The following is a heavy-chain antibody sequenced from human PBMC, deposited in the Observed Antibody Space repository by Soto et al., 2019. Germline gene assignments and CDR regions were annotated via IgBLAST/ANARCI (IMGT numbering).Heavy chain of an antibody. CDR3: ARVGAAAGYWFDP. D-gene: IGHD6-13*01. CDR1: SGSISTSSSY. Sequence: PSETLSLTCTVSSGSISTSSSYWGWIRQPPGKGLEWIGEINHSGSTNYNPSLKSRVTISVDTSKNQFSLKLSSVTAADTAVYYCARVGAAAGYWFDPWGQGTLVTVSS. J-gene: IGHJ5*02. CDR2: INHSGST. V-gene: IGHV4-39*07.